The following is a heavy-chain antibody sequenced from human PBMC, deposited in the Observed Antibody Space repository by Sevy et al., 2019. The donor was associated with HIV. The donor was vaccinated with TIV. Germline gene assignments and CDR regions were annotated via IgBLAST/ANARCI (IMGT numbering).Heavy chain of an antibody. V-gene: IGHV3-30*02. CDR1: GFSFSSYG. Sequence: GGSLRLSCAASGFSFSSYGMHWVRQAPGKGLEWMSYIQYDGSNKDYADSVKGRFTISRDNSKNTLHLQMNSLRVEDTAVFYCVKEGGGGGGDHWGQGTLVTVSS. J-gene: IGHJ4*02. D-gene: IGHD3-10*01. CDR2: IQYDGSNK. CDR3: VKEGGGGGGDH.